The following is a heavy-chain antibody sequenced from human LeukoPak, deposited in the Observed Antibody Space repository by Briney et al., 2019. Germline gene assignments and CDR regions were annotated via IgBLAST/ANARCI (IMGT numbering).Heavy chain of an antibody. CDR3: ATYFYGEYGSYYFDY. V-gene: IGHV4-4*02. J-gene: IGHJ4*02. Sequence: PSETLSLTCAVSGGSIISSNWWSWVRQPPGKGLEWIGEIYHSGSTNYNPSLKSRVTMSVDKSKNQFSLKLSSVTAADTAVYYCATYFYGEYGSYYFDYWGQGTLVTVSS. D-gene: IGHD4-17*01. CDR1: GGSIISSNW. CDR2: IYHSGST.